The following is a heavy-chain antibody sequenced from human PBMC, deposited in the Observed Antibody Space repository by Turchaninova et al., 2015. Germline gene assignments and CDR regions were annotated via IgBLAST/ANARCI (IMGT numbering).Heavy chain of an antibody. V-gene: IGHV1-69*12. CDR1: GGTFSTSA. CDR2: IIPLFGTA. D-gene: IGHD3-22*01. CDR3: ARGPDSSAYYYFY. J-gene: IGHJ4*02. Sequence: QVQLVQSGAEVKKPGSSVKVSCKASGGTFSTSAISWVRQAPGQGLEWVGGIIPLFGTANSAQKFRGRVTITADESTSTAYRELNSLRSEDTALYYCARGPDSSAYYYFYWGQGTLVTVSS.